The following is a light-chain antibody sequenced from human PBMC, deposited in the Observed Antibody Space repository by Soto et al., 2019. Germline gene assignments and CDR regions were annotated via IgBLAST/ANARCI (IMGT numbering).Light chain of an antibody. CDR3: QQRNIWPPVT. Sequence: EIVMTQSPATLSVSPGERATLSCRASPSVSSNLAWYQQKPGQAPRLLIYGAFNRATGIPARFSGSGSGTDFTLTISSLEPEDSAIYYCQQRNIWPPVTFGQGTRLEIK. CDR2: GAF. J-gene: IGKJ5*01. V-gene: IGKV3-11*01. CDR1: PSVSSN.